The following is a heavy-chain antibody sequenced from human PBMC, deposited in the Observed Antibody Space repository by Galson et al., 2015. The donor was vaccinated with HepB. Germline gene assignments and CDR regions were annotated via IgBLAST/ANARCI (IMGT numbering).Heavy chain of an antibody. J-gene: IGHJ6*02. D-gene: IGHD6-19*01. Sequence: SLRLSCAASGFTVSSNYMSWVRQAPGKGLEWVSVIYSGGSTYYADSVKGRFTISRHNSKNTLYLQMNSLRAEDTAVYYCARSPTGAVAGTFAQRIYYGMDVWGQGTTVTVSS. CDR3: ARSPTGAVAGTFAQRIYYGMDV. CDR1: GFTVSSNY. CDR2: IYSGGST. V-gene: IGHV3-53*04.